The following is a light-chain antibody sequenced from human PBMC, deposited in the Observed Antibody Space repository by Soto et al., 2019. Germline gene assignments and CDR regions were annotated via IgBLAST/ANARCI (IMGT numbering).Light chain of an antibody. CDR1: QNVTNNY. CDR2: DAS. V-gene: IGKV3-20*01. J-gene: IGKJ2*01. Sequence: EIVLTQSPGTLSLSPGERGTLSCRANQNVTNNYLAWYQQKPGQAPRLLIYDASSRATGIPDRFSGSGSGKEFTLTISRLEPEDFAVYYCQQCAFSPRTFGQGTKLEIK. CDR3: QQCAFSPRT.